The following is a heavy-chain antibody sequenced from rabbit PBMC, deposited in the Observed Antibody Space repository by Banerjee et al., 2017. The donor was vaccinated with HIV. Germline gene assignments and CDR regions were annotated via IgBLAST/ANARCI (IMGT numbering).Heavy chain of an antibody. Sequence: QEQLEESGGGLVKPEGSLTLTCTASGFDFSSNAMCWVRQAPGKGLEWIACIYAGSGGSTYYASWAKGRFTISKTSSTTVTLQMTSLTAADTATYFCARTAGTGDYWYFDLWGQGTLVTVS. D-gene: IGHD2-1*01. CDR2: IYAGSGGST. J-gene: IGHJ4*01. CDR1: GFDFSSNA. CDR3: ARTAGTGDYWYFDL. V-gene: IGHV1S45*01.